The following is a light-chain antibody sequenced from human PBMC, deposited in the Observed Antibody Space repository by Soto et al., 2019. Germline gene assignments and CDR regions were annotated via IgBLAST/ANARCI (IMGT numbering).Light chain of an antibody. V-gene: IGKV1-27*01. Sequence: DIQMTQAPSSLSASVGDRVTITCRARQAISTYLAWYQQKPGKVPKLLISAAYTLQSGVPPRFSGSGSGTDFTVTISSLQPEDVATYYCQKYDNAPLTFGGGTKVEIK. CDR3: QKYDNAPLT. J-gene: IGKJ4*02. CDR2: AAY. CDR1: QAISTY.